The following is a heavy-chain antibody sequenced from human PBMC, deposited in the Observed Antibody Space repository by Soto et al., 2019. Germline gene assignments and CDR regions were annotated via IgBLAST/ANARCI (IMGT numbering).Heavy chain of an antibody. CDR1: GFTFSAYS. CDR2: ISGDRAYI. D-gene: IGHD5-18*01. Sequence: GGSLRLSCVAFGFTFSAYSMNWVRQSPGKGLEGLSYISGDRAYIYYADSVKGRFTIYLDNAETPLYLQMDNLRDQTTALYYCARQVYTVDTPMDVWGQGTLVTVS. J-gene: IGHJ4*02. CDR3: ARQVYTVDTPMDV. V-gene: IGHV3-48*02.